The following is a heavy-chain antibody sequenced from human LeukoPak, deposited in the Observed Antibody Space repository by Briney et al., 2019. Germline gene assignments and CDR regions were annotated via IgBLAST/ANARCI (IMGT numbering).Heavy chain of an antibody. Sequence: SETLSLTCTVSGGSISSGGYYWSWIRQPPGKGLEWIGYIYHSGSTYYNPSLKSRVTISVDRSKNQFSLKLSSVTAADTAVYYCARDTWTTVYRYWGQGTLVTVSS. CDR3: ARDTWTTVYRY. CDR2: IYHSGST. CDR1: GGSISSGGYY. V-gene: IGHV4-30-2*01. J-gene: IGHJ4*02. D-gene: IGHD4-17*01.